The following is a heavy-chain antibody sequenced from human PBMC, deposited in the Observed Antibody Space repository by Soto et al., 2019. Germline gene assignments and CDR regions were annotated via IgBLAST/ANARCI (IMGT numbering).Heavy chain of an antibody. V-gene: IGHV3-49*03. CDR2: IRSKGYGGTT. Sequence: GESLKISCTGSGFTFGDFGMSWFRQAPGEGLEWLSFIRSKGYGGTTESAASVRGRFITSRDDSKSIAYLQMNSLKTEDTAVYYCASLTSWSQEYYYGMDVWGQGTTVTVSS. J-gene: IGHJ6*02. CDR3: ASLTSWSQEYYYGMDV. D-gene: IGHD2-2*01. CDR1: GFTFGDFG.